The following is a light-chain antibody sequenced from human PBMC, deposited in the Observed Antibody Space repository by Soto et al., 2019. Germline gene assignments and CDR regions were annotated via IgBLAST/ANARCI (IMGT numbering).Light chain of an antibody. CDR1: QSVSSN. J-gene: IGKJ2*01. CDR3: QQYNNCPYT. V-gene: IGKV3-15*01. Sequence: EIVMTQSPATLSVSPGERATLSCRASQSVSSNLAWYQQKPGQAPRLLIYGASTRATGIPARFIGIRSGTEFTLTISSLQSEDFAVYYCQQYNNCPYTFGQGTKLEIK. CDR2: GAS.